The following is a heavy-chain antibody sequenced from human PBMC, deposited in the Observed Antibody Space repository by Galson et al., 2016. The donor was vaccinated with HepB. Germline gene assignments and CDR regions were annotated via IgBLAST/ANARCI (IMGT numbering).Heavy chain of an antibody. J-gene: IGHJ4*02. CDR1: GGNFNRYT. CDR2: ILPTYGTT. CDR3: ARDPLLAAVDGTGGFDY. D-gene: IGHD1-1*01. Sequence: CQASGGNFNRYTITWIRQVPGQDLEWMGGILPTYGTTNYAQNFQDGVRITADESTNTVDMELRSLRHEDTAIYFCARDPLLAAVDGTGGFDYWGQGTPVTVSS. V-gene: IGHV1-69*01.